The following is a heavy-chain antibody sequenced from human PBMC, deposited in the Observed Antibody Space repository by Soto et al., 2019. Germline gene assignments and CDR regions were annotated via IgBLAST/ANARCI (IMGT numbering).Heavy chain of an antibody. CDR1: GLPHSSFA. Sequence: EVRLLESGGGLVQPGGSLTLSCSASGLPHSSFAMMWVRQAPGKGLQCVAGIYGSGRGIEYADSVKGRFTISRGNSKNTVYLQMTDLRADDTAVYYCAKDAVYNDGLWLMDHWGRGTQVTVSS. J-gene: IGHJ4*02. D-gene: IGHD2-21*01. CDR2: IYGSGRGI. V-gene: IGHV3-23*05. CDR3: AKDAVYNDGLWLMDH.